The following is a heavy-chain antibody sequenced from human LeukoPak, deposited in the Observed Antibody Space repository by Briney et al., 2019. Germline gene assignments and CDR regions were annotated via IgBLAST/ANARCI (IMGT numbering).Heavy chain of an antibody. V-gene: IGHV4-59*08. CDR2: IYYSGST. CDR1: GGSINSYY. D-gene: IGHD3-3*01. Sequence: SETLSLTCNVAGGSINSYYWSWLRQPPGKGLEWIGYIYYSGSTKYNPSLKSRVSISVDTPKNSFALRLSSVTAADAAVYYCAGTLEGPNCFDSWGQGAQVTVSS. CDR3: AGTLEGPNCFDS. J-gene: IGHJ5*01.